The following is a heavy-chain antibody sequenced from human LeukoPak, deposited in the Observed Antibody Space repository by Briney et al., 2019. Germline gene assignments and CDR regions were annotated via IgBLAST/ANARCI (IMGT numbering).Heavy chain of an antibody. D-gene: IGHD7-27*01. V-gene: IGHV3-48*03. Sequence: GGSLRLSCAASGFTFSSYEMNWVRQAPGKGLEWVSKISSSGTTIYYADSVKGRFTTSRDNAKNSLYLQLNSLSAEDTAVYYCARTNWGLGGAFDMWGQGTMVTVSS. CDR2: ISSSGTTI. CDR3: ARTNWGLGGAFDM. J-gene: IGHJ3*02. CDR1: GFTFSSYE.